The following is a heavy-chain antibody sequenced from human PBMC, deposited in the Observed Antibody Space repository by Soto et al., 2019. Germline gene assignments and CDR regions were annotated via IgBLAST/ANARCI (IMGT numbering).Heavy chain of an antibody. Sequence: QVQLVQSGAEVKKPGSSVTGSCKASGGTFSSYTISWVRQAPGQGLEWMGGIIPIFGTANYAQKFQGRVTITADESTSTAYMELSSLRSEVTAVYYCARGNHRWLQLWYFDLWGRGILVTVSS. CDR2: IIPIFGTA. J-gene: IGHJ2*01. V-gene: IGHV1-69*12. CDR3: ARGNHRWLQLWYFDL. D-gene: IGHD5-12*01. CDR1: GGTFSSYT.